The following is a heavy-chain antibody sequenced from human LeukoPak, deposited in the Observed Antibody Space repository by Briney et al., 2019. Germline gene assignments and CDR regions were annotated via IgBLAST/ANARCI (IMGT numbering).Heavy chain of an antibody. Sequence: GGSLRLSCAASGFTFSSYAMSWVRQAPGKGLEWVSGISSGGGSTYYADSVKGRFTISRDNSKNTLYLQMNSLRAEDTAVYYCAKAVRSSNLGVDYWGQGTLVTVSS. D-gene: IGHD2-2*01. CDR3: AKAVRSSNLGVDY. V-gene: IGHV3-23*01. CDR2: ISSGGGST. CDR1: GFTFSSYA. J-gene: IGHJ4*02.